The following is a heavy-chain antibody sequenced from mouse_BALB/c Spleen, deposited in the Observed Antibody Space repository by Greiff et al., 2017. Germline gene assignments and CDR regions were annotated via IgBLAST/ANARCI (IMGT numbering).Heavy chain of an antibody. J-gene: IGHJ4*01. CDR3: ARAYGSRYYAMDY. Sequence: EVQLQQSGAELVKPGASVKMSCKASGYTFTSYVMHWVKQKPGQGLEWIGYINPYNDGTKYNEKFKGKATLTSDKSSSTAYMELSSLTSEDSAVYYCARAYGSRYYAMDYWGQGTSVTVSS. CDR1: GYTFTSYV. V-gene: IGHV1-14*01. CDR2: INPYNDGT. D-gene: IGHD1-1*01.